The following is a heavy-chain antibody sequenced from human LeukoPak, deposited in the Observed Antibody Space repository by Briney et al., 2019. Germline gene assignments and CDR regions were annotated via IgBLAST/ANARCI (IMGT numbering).Heavy chain of an antibody. D-gene: IGHD6-13*01. J-gene: IGHJ4*02. CDR2: IHYSGST. V-gene: IGHV4-39*07. CDR3: ARDAYSSSWSRLFYFDY. CDR1: GGSISSSLYS. Sequence: SETLSLTCTVSGGSISSSLYSWGWIRQPPGKGLEWIGSIHYSGSTYDNPSLKSRVTISVDTSKNQFSLKLSSVTAADTAVYYCARDAYSSSWSRLFYFDYWGQGTLVTVSS.